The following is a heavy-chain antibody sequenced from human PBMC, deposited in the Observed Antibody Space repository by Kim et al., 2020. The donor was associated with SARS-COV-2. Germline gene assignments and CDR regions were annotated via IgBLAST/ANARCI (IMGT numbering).Heavy chain of an antibody. V-gene: IGHV3-30*01. J-gene: IGHJ6*02. D-gene: IGHD2-2*02. CDR3: AREYRVNYYYYYGMDV. Sequence: GKGRYTISRDNSKNTLYLQMNSLRAEDTAVYYCAREYRVNYYYYYGMDVWGQGTTVTVSS.